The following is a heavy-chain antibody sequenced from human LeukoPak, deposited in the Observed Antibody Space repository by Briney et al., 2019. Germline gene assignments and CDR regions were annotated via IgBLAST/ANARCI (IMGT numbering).Heavy chain of an antibody. D-gene: IGHD2-2*01. CDR2: ISGSGVNT. Sequence: PGGSLRLSCAASGFTFSSYAMSWVRQAPGKGLEWVSAISGSGVNTYYADSVKGRFTISRDNSKNTLYLQMNSLRAEDTAVYYCAKDRWDIVVVPAAMYDYWGQGTLVTVSS. CDR1: GFTFSSYA. J-gene: IGHJ4*02. V-gene: IGHV3-23*01. CDR3: AKDRWDIVVVPAAMYDY.